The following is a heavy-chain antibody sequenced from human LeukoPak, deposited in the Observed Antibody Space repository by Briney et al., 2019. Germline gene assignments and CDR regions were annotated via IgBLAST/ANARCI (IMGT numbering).Heavy chain of an antibody. CDR1: GFTFSSYA. CDR2: ISGSGGST. V-gene: IGHV3-23*01. Sequence: GGSLRLSCAASGFTFSSYAMSWVRQAPGKGLEWVSVISGSGGSTYYADSVKGRFTISRDNSKNTLYLQMNSLRAEDTAVYYCAKDRFYSGSPRAFDIWGQGTMVTVSS. J-gene: IGHJ3*02. CDR3: AKDRFYSGSPRAFDI. D-gene: IGHD1-26*01.